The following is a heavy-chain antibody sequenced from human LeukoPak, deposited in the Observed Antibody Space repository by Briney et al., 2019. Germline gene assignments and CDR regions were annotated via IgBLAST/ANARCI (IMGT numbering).Heavy chain of an antibody. J-gene: IGHJ3*02. CDR3: ARMYYYDSSGYYAFDI. V-gene: IGHV3-53*01. Sequence: GGSLRLSCAPSGFTVSSNYMSWVRQAPGKGLEWVSVIYSGGSTYYADSVKGRFTISRDNSKNTLYLQMNSLRAEDTAVYYCARMYYYDSSGYYAFDIWGQGTMVTVSS. D-gene: IGHD3-22*01. CDR1: GFTVSSNY. CDR2: IYSGGST.